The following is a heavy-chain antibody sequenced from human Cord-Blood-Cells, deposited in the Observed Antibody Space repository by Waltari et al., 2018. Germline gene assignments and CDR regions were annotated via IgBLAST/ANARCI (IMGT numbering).Heavy chain of an antibody. J-gene: IGHJ3*02. CDR3: TSSIAAAAFDI. CDR1: GFTFSGSA. CDR2: IRSKANSYAT. D-gene: IGHD6-13*01. V-gene: IGHV3-73*02. Sequence: EVQLVESGGGLVQPGGSLKLSCAASGFTFSGSAMHRVRQASGKGLEWVGRIRSKANSYATAYAASVKGRFTISRDDSKNTAYLQMNSLKTEDTAVYYCTSSIAAAAFDIWGQGTMVTVSS.